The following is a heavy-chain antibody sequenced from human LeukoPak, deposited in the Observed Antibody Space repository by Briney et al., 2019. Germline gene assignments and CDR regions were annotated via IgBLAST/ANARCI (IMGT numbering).Heavy chain of an antibody. D-gene: IGHD4-17*01. Sequence: GASVKVSCKASGYTFSDHYMQWVRQAPGQGFEWLGWINPNSGSTSYAQKFQGRVTMTRDTSISTAYMELSRLGSDDTAVYYCARGALDHATVTNYFEYWGQGTLVTVSS. CDR1: GYTFSDHY. J-gene: IGHJ4*02. CDR2: INPNSGST. CDR3: ARGALDHATVTNYFEY. V-gene: IGHV1-2*02.